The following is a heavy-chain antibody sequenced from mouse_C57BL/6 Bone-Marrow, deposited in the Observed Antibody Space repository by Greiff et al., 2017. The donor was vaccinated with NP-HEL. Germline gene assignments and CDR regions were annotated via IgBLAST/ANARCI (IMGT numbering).Heavy chain of an antibody. CDR2: ISSGGSYT. Sequence: EVNVVESGGDLVKPGGSLKLSCAASGFTFSSYGMSWVRQTPDKRLEWVATISSGGSYTYYPDSVKGRFTISRDNAKNTLYLQMSSLKSEDTAMYYCARRGGYGNGYYAMDYWGQGTSVTVSS. V-gene: IGHV5-6*02. J-gene: IGHJ4*01. CDR3: ARRGGYGNGYYAMDY. CDR1: GFTFSSYG. D-gene: IGHD2-10*02.